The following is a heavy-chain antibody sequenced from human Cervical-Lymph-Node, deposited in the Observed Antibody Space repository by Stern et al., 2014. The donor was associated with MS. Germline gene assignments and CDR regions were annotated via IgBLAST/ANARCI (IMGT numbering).Heavy chain of an antibody. CDR1: GYSFTTYW. CDR2: IYPCDSAT. J-gene: IGHJ1*01. D-gene: IGHD3-10*01. CDR3: ARLGGSGTSEYFPH. Sequence: EVQLVESGAEVKKPGESLKISCKGSGYSFTTYWVGWVRQMPGKGLEWMGIIYPCDSATSYSQSFQGKVTISADKSISTAYLQWSSLKASDAAMYYCARLGGSGTSEYFPHWGQGTLVTVSS. V-gene: IGHV5-51*01.